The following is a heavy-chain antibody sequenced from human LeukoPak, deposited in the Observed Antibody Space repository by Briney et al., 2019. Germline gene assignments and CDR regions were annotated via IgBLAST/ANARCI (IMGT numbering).Heavy chain of an antibody. CDR3: AKDGGKHYYDSSPKYYFDY. Sequence: GGSLRLSCAASAFTFSSYAMSWVRQAPGKGLEWVSTISGSGGSTYYADSVKGRFTISRDNSKNTLYLQMNSLRAEDTAVYYCAKDGGKHYYDSSPKYYFDYWGQGTLVTVSS. CDR2: ISGSGGST. J-gene: IGHJ4*02. CDR1: AFTFSSYA. V-gene: IGHV3-23*01. D-gene: IGHD3-22*01.